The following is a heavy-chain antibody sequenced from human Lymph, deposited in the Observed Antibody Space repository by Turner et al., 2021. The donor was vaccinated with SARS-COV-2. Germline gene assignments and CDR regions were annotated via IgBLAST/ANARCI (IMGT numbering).Heavy chain of an antibody. CDR2: ISGDGGGT. CDR3: AKDPGYCSGGSCYSRTYFDF. J-gene: IGHJ4*02. CDR1: GFTFDDYA. V-gene: IGHV3-43*02. D-gene: IGHD2-15*01. Sequence: GESGGGVVQPGGSLSLSCAPSGFTFDDYALHWVRQAPGKGLEWVSLISGDGGGTYYADSVKGRFTISRDNSKNSLSLQMNSLRAEETALYYCAKDPGYCSGGSCYSRTYFDFWGQGTLVTVSA.